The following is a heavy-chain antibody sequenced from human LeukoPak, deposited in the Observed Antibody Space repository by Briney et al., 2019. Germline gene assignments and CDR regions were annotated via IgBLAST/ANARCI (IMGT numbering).Heavy chain of an antibody. CDR1: GFTFSSCW. CDR3: ASSTQISKYADY. V-gene: IGHV3-74*01. D-gene: IGHD2-2*01. Sequence: RSGGSLRLSCAASGFTFSSCWMHWVRQAPGKGLVWVSRINSDGSITTYADSVRGRFTISRDNAESTLYLQMNSLRAEDTAVYYCASSTQISKYADYWGQGALVTVSS. J-gene: IGHJ4*02. CDR2: INSDGSIT.